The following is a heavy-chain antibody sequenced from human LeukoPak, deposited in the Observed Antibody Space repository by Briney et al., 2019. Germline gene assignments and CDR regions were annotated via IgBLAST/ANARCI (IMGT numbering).Heavy chain of an antibody. CDR3: ARALVVPAAPLDY. D-gene: IGHD2-2*01. CDR2: ISYDGSNK. J-gene: IGHJ4*02. CDR1: GFTFSSYA. Sequence: GRSLRLSCAASGFTFSSYAMHWVRQAPGKGLEWVAVISYDGSNKYYADSVKGRFTISRDNSENTLYLQMNSLRAEDTAVYYCARALVVPAAPLDYWGQGTLVTVSS. V-gene: IGHV3-30*04.